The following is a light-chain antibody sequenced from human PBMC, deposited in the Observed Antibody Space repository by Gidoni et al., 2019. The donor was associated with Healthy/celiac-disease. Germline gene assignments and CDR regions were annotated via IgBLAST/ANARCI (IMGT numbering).Light chain of an antibody. CDR3: QQYGSSPRT. V-gene: IGKV3-20*01. J-gene: IGKJ1*01. CDR1: QSVSKSY. Sequence: DIVLTQSPGTLSLSPGERATLSCRASQSVSKSYLAWYQQKPCQAPRLLIYGASSRATGIPDRFSGSGSGTDFTLTISRLEPEDFAVYYCQQYGSSPRTFGQGTKVEIK. CDR2: GAS.